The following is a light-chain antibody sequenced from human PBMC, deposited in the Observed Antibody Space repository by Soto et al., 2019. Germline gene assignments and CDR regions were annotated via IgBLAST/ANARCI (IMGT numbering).Light chain of an antibody. V-gene: IGLV2-14*03. CDR1: SSDVGGYNF. J-gene: IGLJ2*01. Sequence: QSALTQPASVSGSPGQSITISCTGTSSDVGGYNFVSWYQQHPVKAPKLMLYNVYDRPSGISHRFSGSRSGNTASLTISGLQAEDEAHYYCNSYTSSSTLVFGGGTQLTVL. CDR2: NVY. CDR3: NSYTSSSTLV.